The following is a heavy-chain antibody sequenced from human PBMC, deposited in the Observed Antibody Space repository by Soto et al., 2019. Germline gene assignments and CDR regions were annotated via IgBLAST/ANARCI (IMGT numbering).Heavy chain of an antibody. Sequence: GASVKVSCKASGGTFSSYTMSWVRQAPGQGLEWMGRIIAYNGNTNYAQKLQGRVTMTTDTSTSTAYMELRSLRSDDTAVYYCARDGRFVATKAAFDIWGQGTMVTVSS. CDR1: GGTFSSYT. CDR2: IIAYNGNT. V-gene: IGHV1-18*01. J-gene: IGHJ3*02. CDR3: ARDGRFVATKAAFDI. D-gene: IGHD5-12*01.